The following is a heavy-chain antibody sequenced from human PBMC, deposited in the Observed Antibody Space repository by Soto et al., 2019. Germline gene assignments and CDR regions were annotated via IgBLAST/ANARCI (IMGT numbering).Heavy chain of an antibody. D-gene: IGHD3-10*01. Sequence: ASVKVSCKASGYTFSYRDLRWVRQAPGQALEWMGWITPFNGNTNYAQKFQDRVTITTDKSMSTAYMELSSLRSEDTAMYYCATVKLDYGSGISAFDIWGQGTMVTVSS. CDR3: ATVKLDYGSGISAFDI. CDR2: ITPFNGNT. CDR1: GYTFSYRD. J-gene: IGHJ3*02. V-gene: IGHV1-45*02.